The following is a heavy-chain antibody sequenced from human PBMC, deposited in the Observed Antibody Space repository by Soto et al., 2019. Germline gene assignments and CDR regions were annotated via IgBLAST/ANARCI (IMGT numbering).Heavy chain of an antibody. CDR3: AKYSSGWYDGLTRRANIDY. Sequence: PGGSLRLSCAASGFTFSSYAMSWVRQAPGKGLEWVSAISGSGGSTYYADSVKGRFTFSRDNPKNTLYLQMNSLRAEDTAVYYCAKYSSGWYDGLTRRANIDYWGQGTLVTVSS. CDR2: ISGSGGST. J-gene: IGHJ4*02. V-gene: IGHV3-23*01. D-gene: IGHD6-19*01. CDR1: GFTFSSYA.